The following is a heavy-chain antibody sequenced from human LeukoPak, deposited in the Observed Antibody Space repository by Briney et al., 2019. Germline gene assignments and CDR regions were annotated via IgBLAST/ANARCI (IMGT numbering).Heavy chain of an antibody. D-gene: IGHD6-19*01. V-gene: IGHV3-7*05. CDR3: AKPSSGWFDY. J-gene: IGHJ4*02. CDR2: IKQDGSEK. CDR1: GFTFSNHW. Sequence: GGSLRLSCAGSGFTFSNHWLSWVRQAPGKGLEWVANIKQDGSEKYYMDSVKGRFTISRDNAKKSLFLQMNSLRAEDTAVYYCAKPSSGWFDYWGQGTLVTVSS.